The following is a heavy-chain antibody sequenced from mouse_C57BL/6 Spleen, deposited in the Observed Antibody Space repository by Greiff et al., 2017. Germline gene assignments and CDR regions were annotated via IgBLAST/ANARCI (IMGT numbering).Heavy chain of an antibody. CDR2: ISSGGDYI. J-gene: IGHJ4*01. CDR1: GFTFSSYA. Sequence: EVQGVESGEGLVKPGGSLKLSCAASGFTFSSYAMSWVRQTPEKRLEWVAYISSGGDYIYYADTVKGRFTISRDNARNHLYLQMSSLKSEDTAMYYCTRDRGDDYDDVSDAIDYWGQGTSVPVSS. V-gene: IGHV5-9-1*02. D-gene: IGHD2-4*01. CDR3: TRDRGDDYDDVSDAIDY.